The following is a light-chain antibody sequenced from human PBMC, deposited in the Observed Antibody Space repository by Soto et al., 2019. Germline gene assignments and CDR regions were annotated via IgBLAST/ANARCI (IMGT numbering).Light chain of an antibody. J-gene: IGKJ5*01. Sequence: EILLTQSPGTLSLSPWERATLSCRASQSVSSSYLAWYQQKPGQAPRLLIYGASSRATGIPDRFSGSGSGTDFTLTISRLEPEDFAVYYCQQYGSSPPITFGQGTRLEIK. CDR2: GAS. V-gene: IGKV3-20*01. CDR1: QSVSSSY. CDR3: QQYGSSPPIT.